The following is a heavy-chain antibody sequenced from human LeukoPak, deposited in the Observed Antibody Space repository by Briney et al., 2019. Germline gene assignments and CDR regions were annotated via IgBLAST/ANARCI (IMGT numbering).Heavy chain of an antibody. D-gene: IGHD1-26*01. V-gene: IGHV4-39*07. Sequence: SETLSLTCTVSGGSISSSSYYWGWIRQPPGKGLEWIGSIYYSGSTYYNPSLKSRVTISVDTSKNQFSLKLSSVTAADTAVYYCARDSDGLVGATLNHEPTYYFDYWGQGTLVTVSS. CDR1: GGSISSSSYY. CDR2: IYYSGST. J-gene: IGHJ4*02. CDR3: ARDSDGLVGATLNHEPTYYFDY.